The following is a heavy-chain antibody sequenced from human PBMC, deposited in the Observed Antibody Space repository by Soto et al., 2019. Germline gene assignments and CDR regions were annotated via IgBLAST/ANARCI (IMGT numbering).Heavy chain of an antibody. V-gene: IGHV3-11*04. Sequence: GGSLRLSCAASGFTFSDYYMSWIRQAPGKGLEWVSNISSSGSKKYYVDSVKGRFTISRDNAKNSLYLQMNSLRAEDTAVYYCARDRWFGELFLFDYWGQGSLVTVSS. CDR2: ISSSGSKK. J-gene: IGHJ4*02. CDR1: GFTFSDYY. D-gene: IGHD3-10*01. CDR3: ARDRWFGELFLFDY.